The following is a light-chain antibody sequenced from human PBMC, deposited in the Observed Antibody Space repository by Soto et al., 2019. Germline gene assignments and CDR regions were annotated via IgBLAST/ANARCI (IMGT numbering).Light chain of an antibody. V-gene: IGKV1-5*01. CDR1: HSVSGW. J-gene: IGKJ4*02. CDR2: DAS. CDR3: QQYENFSGT. Sequence: DSHMTQSPSTLSASVWYTVTVTCGASHSVSGWLAWYQQKPGEAPKLLIYDASALPRGVPSRFRGSGPGTKFTPNIASLQPDAFETYSSQQYENFSGTFGTGIXVEIK.